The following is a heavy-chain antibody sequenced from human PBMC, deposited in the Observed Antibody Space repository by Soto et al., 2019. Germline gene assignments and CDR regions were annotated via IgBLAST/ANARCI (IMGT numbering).Heavy chain of an antibody. CDR2: IYYSGST. CDR1: GGSISSGGYY. Sequence: QVQLQESGPGLVKPSQTLSLTCTVSGGSISSGGYYWSWIRQHPGKGLEWIGYIYYSGSTYYNPSRXGRVTVSVDTXXNXFXLKLSSVTAADTAVYYCASFNWGVVVTAIHGGPIDYWGQGTLVTVSS. D-gene: IGHD2-21*02. V-gene: IGHV4-31*03. J-gene: IGHJ4*02. CDR3: ASFNWGVVVTAIHGGPIDY.